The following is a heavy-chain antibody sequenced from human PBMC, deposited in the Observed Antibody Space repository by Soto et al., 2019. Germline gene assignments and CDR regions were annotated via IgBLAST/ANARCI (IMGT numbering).Heavy chain of an antibody. J-gene: IGHJ4*02. V-gene: IGHV3-66*01. CDR3: TRDSHKGY. CDR2: VYSGGSA. Sequence: VPLVESGGGLVQPGGSLRLSCAASGFSVSSNYMSWVRQAPGKGLEWVSVVYSGGSAYYADSVKGRFSSSKDNSKNSLYLQMNNLRVEDTAVYYCTRDSHKGYWGQGTLVTVAS. CDR1: GFSVSSNY.